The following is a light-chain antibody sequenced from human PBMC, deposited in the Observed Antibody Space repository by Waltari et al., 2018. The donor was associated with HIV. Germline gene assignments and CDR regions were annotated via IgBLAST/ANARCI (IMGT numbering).Light chain of an antibody. J-gene: IGKJ1*01. CDR2: DAS. CDR1: QSVSSY. CDR3: QQRSNWPRT. Sequence: EIVLTQSPATLSLSPGERATLPCRASQSVSSYLAWYRQKPSQAPRLLIYDASNRATGIPARFSGSGSGSDFTLTISSLEPEDFAVYYCQQRSNWPRTFGQGTKVEIK. V-gene: IGKV3-11*01.